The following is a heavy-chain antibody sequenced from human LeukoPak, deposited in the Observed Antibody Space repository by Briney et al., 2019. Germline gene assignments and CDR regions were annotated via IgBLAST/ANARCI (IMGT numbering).Heavy chain of an antibody. CDR2: ISGSGGST. D-gene: IGHD3-16*01. Sequence: GGSLRLSCAASGFTFSSYAMSWVRQAPGKGLEWVSAISGSGGSTYYADSVKGRFTISRDNSKNTPYLQMNSLRAEDTAVYYCAKRGQNDYVWGSYPYYWGQGTLVTVSS. V-gene: IGHV3-23*01. CDR3: AKRGQNDYVWGSYPYY. J-gene: IGHJ4*02. CDR1: GFTFSSYA.